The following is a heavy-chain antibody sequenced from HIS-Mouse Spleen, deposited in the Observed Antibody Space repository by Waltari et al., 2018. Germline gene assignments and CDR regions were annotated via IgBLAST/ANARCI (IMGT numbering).Heavy chain of an antibody. CDR2: ISSSSSTM. Sequence: EVQLVESGGGLVQPGGSLRLSCAASGFTFSSYSMNWVRQAPGKGLGWVSYISSSSSTMYYADSVKGRFTISRDNAKNSLYLQMNSLRDEDTAVYYCAREGCSSTSCYGSGSYYFDYWGQGTLVTVSS. D-gene: IGHD2-2*01. CDR3: AREGCSSTSCYGSGSYYFDY. CDR1: GFTFSSYS. J-gene: IGHJ4*02. V-gene: IGHV3-48*02.